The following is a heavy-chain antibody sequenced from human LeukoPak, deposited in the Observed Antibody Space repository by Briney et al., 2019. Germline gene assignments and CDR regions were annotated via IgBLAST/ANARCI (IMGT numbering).Heavy chain of an antibody. CDR2: ISGDGGST. J-gene: IGHJ4*02. V-gene: IGHV3-43*02. Sequence: PGGSLRLSCAASGFTFSSYEMNWVRQAPGKGLEWVSLISGDGGSTYYADSVKGRFTISRDNSKNSLYLQMNSLRTEDTALYYCAKDSDIVATMFDYWGQGTLVTVSS. D-gene: IGHD5-12*01. CDR1: GFTFSSYE. CDR3: AKDSDIVATMFDY.